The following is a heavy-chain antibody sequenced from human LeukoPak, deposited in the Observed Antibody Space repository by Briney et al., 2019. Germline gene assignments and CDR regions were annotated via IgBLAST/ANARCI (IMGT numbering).Heavy chain of an antibody. CDR3: ARDTPYYSSWFDY. CDR1: GFTFSSYA. CDR2: IYSGGST. Sequence: GGSLRLSCAASGFTFSSYAMSWVRQAPGKGLEWVSVIYSGGSTYYADSVKGRFIISRDYSKNTLYLQMNSLRAEDTAVYYCARDTPYYSSWFDYWGQGALVTVSS. J-gene: IGHJ4*02. V-gene: IGHV3-53*01. D-gene: IGHD6-13*01.